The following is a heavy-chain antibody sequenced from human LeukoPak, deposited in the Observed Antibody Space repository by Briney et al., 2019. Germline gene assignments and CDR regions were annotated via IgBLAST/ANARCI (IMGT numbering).Heavy chain of an antibody. V-gene: IGHV3-21*01. Sequence: LSXXASGFNLTKXXMNXVRQAPXXXXXXVSXITVTTTFIYYADSVKGRFTISRDNAKNSLYLQMNTLRVEDTALYYCARDLPGELGRGVFDIWGQGTMVTVSS. J-gene: IGHJ3*02. D-gene: IGHD1-1*01. CDR1: GFNLTKXX. CDR2: ITVTTTFI. CDR3: ARDLPGELGRGVFDI.